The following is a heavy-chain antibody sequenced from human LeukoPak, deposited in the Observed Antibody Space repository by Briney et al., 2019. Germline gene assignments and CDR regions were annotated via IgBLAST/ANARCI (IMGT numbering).Heavy chain of an antibody. D-gene: IGHD6-19*01. Sequence: GGSLRLSCAASGFTFSKYWMLWVRQAPGKGPESVSRINTDGTVTTYADSVKGRFTVCRDNAEHTMFLQMNNVRDEDTAVYYCATKQWLAPPPDSWGQGTPVTVSS. CDR3: ATKQWLAPPPDS. CDR2: INTDGTVT. CDR1: GFTFSKYW. V-gene: IGHV3-74*01. J-gene: IGHJ4*02.